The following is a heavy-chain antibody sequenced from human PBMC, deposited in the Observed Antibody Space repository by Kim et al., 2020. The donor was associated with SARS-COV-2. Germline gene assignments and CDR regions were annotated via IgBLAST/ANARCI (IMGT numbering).Heavy chain of an antibody. CDR2: SYI. V-gene: IGHV3-21*01. J-gene: IGHJ4*02. Sequence: SYIYYADSVKGRFTISRDNAKNSLYLQMNSLRAEDTAVYYCARDSRGGGLWGQGTLVTVSS. D-gene: IGHD3-10*01. CDR3: ARDSRGGGL.